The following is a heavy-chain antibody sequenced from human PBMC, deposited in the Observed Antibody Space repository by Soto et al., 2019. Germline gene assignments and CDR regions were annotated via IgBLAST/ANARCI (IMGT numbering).Heavy chain of an antibody. CDR1: GGSISSSY. V-gene: IGHV4-59*12. CDR2: IYHSGST. Sequence: SETLSLTCTVSGGSISSSYWSWIRQPPGKGLEWIGYIYHSGSTYYNPSLKSRVTISVDRSKNQFSLKLSSVTAADTAVYYCARGDSSGWYSPFSWGQGTQVTVSS. CDR3: ARGDSSGWYSPFS. J-gene: IGHJ5*02. D-gene: IGHD6-19*01.